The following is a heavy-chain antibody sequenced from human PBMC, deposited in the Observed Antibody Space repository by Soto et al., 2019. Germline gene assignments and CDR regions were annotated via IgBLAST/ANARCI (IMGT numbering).Heavy chain of an antibody. CDR2: INHSGST. Sequence: SETLSLTCAVYGGSFSGYYWSWIRQPPGKGLEWIGEINHSGSTNYNPSLKSRVTISVDTSKNQFSLKLSSVTAADTAVYYCARAAAGKIDYWGQGTLVTVSS. V-gene: IGHV4-34*01. D-gene: IGHD6-13*01. CDR1: GGSFSGYY. J-gene: IGHJ4*02. CDR3: ARAAAGKIDY.